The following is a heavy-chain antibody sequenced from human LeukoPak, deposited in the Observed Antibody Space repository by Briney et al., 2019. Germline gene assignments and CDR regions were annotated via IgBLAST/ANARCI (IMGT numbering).Heavy chain of an antibody. CDR2: SGSDGNT. V-gene: IGHV3-53*01. D-gene: IGHD2/OR15-2a*01. J-gene: IGHJ4*02. CDR1: GFTVSSNY. CDR3: ANTGNSRGAY. Sequence: PGGSLRLSCAASGFTVSSNYTSWVRQAPGKGLEWVSASGSDGNTYYADSVKGRFTISRDNSKNTLYLQLNSLRAEDTALYYCANTGNSRGAYWGQGTLVTVSS.